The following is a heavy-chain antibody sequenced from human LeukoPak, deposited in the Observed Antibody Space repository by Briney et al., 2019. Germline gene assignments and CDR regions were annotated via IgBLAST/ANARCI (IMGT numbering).Heavy chain of an antibody. Sequence: SETLSLTCTVSGASISDSYYFWGWIRQPPGKGLEWLATVDYRGTTYYNSALKSRVTISADTSKNQFYLDLNSMTAADTTVYFCARRRAYNYFDPWGQGTLVTVSS. CDR3: ARRRAYNYFDP. CDR1: GASISDSYYF. V-gene: IGHV4-39*01. J-gene: IGHJ5*02. CDR2: VDYRGTT.